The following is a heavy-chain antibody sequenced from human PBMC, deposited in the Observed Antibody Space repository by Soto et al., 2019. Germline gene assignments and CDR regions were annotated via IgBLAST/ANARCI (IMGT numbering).Heavy chain of an antibody. V-gene: IGHV4-61*01. Sequence: QVQLQESGPGLVKPSETLSLTCTVSGGSVSSGSYHWSWIRQPPGKGLEWIVYIFFTGSTNYNPSLKSRVTISVDKAKNQFSLKLRSVTAADTAVYYCARDGHGMDVWGQGTTVTVSS. CDR1: GGSVSSGSYH. J-gene: IGHJ6*02. CDR2: IFFTGST. CDR3: ARDGHGMDV.